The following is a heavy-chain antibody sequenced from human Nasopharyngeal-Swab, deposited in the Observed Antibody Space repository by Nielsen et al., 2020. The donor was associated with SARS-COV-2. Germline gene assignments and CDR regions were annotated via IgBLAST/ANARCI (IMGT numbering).Heavy chain of an antibody. D-gene: IGHD3-3*01. J-gene: IGHJ3*02. Sequence: GESLKISCAAPGFTFSTYDMHWVRQVTGKPPEWVSAIGSAGDTYYPGSVKGRFTISRDNAKNSLYLQMNSLRAEDTAVYYCARGQLGQNFDLWGGRLPDAFDIWGQGTMVTVSS. CDR3: ARGQLGQNFDLWGGRLPDAFDI. CDR1: GFTFSTYD. V-gene: IGHV3-13*01. CDR2: IGSAGDT.